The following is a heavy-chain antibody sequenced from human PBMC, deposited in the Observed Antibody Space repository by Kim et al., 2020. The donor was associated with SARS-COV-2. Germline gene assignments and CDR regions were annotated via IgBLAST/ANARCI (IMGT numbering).Heavy chain of an antibody. CDR2: INHSGST. V-gene: IGHV4-34*01. Sequence: SETLSLTCAVYGGSFSGYYWSWIRQPPGKGLEWIGEINHSGSTNYNPSLKSRVTISVDTSKNQFSLKLSSVTAADTAVYYCAREDGYCTNGVCYATTLVDYWGQGTLVTVSS. D-gene: IGHD2-8*01. CDR3: AREDGYCTNGVCYATTLVDY. CDR1: GGSFSGYY. J-gene: IGHJ4*02.